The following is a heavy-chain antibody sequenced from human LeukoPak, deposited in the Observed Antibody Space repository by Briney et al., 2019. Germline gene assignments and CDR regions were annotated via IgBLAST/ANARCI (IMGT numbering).Heavy chain of an antibody. CDR1: GDSVGSGPYY. V-gene: IGHV4-31*03. J-gene: IGHJ3*01. CDR2: IYYSGST. CDR3: AREQYLAYDVFGF. Sequence: PSETLSLTCSVSGDSVGSGPYYWSWIRQHPGKGLEWIGYIYYSGSTYYSPSLKSRITTSVDTSKNQFSLKLSSVTAADTAVYYCAREQYLAYDVFGFWGQGTMVTVSS. D-gene: IGHD4-11*01.